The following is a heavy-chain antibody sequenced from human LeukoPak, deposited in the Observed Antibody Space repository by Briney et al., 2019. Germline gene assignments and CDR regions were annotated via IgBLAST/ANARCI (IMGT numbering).Heavy chain of an antibody. J-gene: IGHJ6*03. CDR2: MNPNSGNT. CDR1: GYTFTSYD. D-gene: IGHD3-10*01. Sequence: GASVKVSCKASGYTFTSYDINWVRQATGQGLEWMGWMNPNSGNTGYAQKFQGRVTIARNTSISTAYMELSSLRSEDTAVYYCARGSRGFGEKKSYYYYMDVWGKGTTVTVSS. CDR3: ARGSRGFGEKKSYYYYMDV. V-gene: IGHV1-8*03.